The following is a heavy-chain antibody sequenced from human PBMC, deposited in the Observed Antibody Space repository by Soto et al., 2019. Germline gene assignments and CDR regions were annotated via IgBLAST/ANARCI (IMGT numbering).Heavy chain of an antibody. J-gene: IGHJ6*02. CDR2: IYYSGST. CDR1: GGSISSYY. Sequence: PSETLSLTCTVSGGSISSYYWSWIRQPPGKGLEWIGYIYYSGSTNYNPSLKSRVTISVDTSKNQFSLKLSSVTAADTAVYYCARDGDIVATTDYYGMDVWGQGTTVTVS. V-gene: IGHV4-59*01. CDR3: ARDGDIVATTDYYGMDV. D-gene: IGHD5-12*01.